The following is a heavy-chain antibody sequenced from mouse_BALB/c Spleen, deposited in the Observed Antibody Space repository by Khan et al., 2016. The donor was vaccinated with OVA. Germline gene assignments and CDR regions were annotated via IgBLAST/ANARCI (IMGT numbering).Heavy chain of an antibody. J-gene: IGHJ2*01. Sequence: RQRSGPELVKPGASVKMSCKASGYTFTSYYIHWVKQRPGQGLEWIGWISPGNGSTKYNEKFTDKTTLTADKSSSTAYMLLSSLSSEDSEIYFCARGYYGYLDFWGQGTTLTVSS. CDR1: GYTFTSYY. CDR2: ISPGNGST. V-gene: IGHV1S56*01. D-gene: IGHD1-1*01. CDR3: ARGYYGYLDF.